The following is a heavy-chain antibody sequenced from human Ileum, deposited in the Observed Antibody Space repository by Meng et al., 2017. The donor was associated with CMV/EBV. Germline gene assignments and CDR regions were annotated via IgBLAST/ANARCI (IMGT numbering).Heavy chain of an antibody. Sequence: GGSLRLSCAASGFTFSSYAMSWVRQAPGKGLEWVSSISGSGGSTYYADSVKGRFTISRDNSKNTVYLQMNSLRAEDTAVYYCAKDQIGGDSGSYRWGHGTRVTGAS. CDR1: GFTFSSYA. CDR2: ISGSGGST. V-gene: IGHV3-23*01. CDR3: AKDQIGGDSGSYR. J-gene: IGHJ1*01. D-gene: IGHD1-26*01.